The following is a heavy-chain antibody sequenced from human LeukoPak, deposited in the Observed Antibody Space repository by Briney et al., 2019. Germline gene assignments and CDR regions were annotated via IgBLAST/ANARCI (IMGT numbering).Heavy chain of an antibody. CDR1: GGTFSSYA. CDR2: IIPIFGTA. Sequence: ASVKVSCKASGGTFSSYAISWVRQASGQGLEWMGGIIPIFGTANYAQKFQGRVTITADESTSTAYMELSSLRSEDTAVYYCAVMYYYDSSVTGYFDYWGQGTLVTVSS. V-gene: IGHV1-69*01. J-gene: IGHJ4*02. CDR3: AVMYYYDSSVTGYFDY. D-gene: IGHD3-22*01.